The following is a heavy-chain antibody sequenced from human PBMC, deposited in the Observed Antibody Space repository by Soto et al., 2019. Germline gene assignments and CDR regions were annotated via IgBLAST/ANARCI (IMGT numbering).Heavy chain of an antibody. J-gene: IGHJ6*02. V-gene: IGHV4-31*03. Sequence: SDTLCLTCTVSGGSISSGGYYLTWIRQHPGMGLEWIGYIYYSGSTYYNPSLKSRVTISVDTSKNQFSLKLSSVTAADTAVYYRAASCVGCGGFNYYGMDVWGQGTTVTVSS. CDR2: IYYSGST. CDR3: AASCVGCGGFNYYGMDV. D-gene: IGHD2-21*01. CDR1: GGSISSGGYY.